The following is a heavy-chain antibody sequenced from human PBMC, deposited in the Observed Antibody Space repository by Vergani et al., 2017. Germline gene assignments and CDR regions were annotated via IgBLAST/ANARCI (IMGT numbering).Heavy chain of an antibody. V-gene: IGHV4-34*01. CDR3: ARVNTETNGHLYFYYYMDV. D-gene: IGHD4-11*01. Sequence: QVQLQQWGGGLLKPSETLSLTCVVNGGSFTSYHWTWIRQSPGEGLDWVGDIDHTGRPDYNPSLKCRLTMSVDKSRNQFSLTLNSVTATDTAIYFCARVNTETNGHLYFYYYMDVWGQGTAVTVS. CDR2: IDHTGRP. J-gene: IGHJ6*03. CDR1: GGSFTSYH.